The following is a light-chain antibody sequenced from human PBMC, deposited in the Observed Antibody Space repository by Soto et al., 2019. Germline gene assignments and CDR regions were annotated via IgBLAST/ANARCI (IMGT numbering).Light chain of an antibody. J-gene: IGKJ1*01. CDR3: QQYNNWPRT. CDR1: QSVSSY. CDR2: EAS. V-gene: IGKV3-11*01. Sequence: EIVLTQSPATLSLSPGERATLSCRASQSVSSYLAWYQQKPGQAPRLLMYEASTRATGIPARFSGGGSGTDFTLTISSLEPEDFAVYYCQQYNNWPRTFGQGTKVDIK.